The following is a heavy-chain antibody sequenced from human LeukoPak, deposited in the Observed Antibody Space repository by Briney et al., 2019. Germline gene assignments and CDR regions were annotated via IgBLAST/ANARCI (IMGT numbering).Heavy chain of an antibody. Sequence: AGGSLRLSCAASGFTFSSYGMHWIRQSPGKGLEWIGYVYNSGGTKYNPSLKSRLTISVDTSKNQFSLNLSSVTAADTAVYYCARASVLLSADYWGQGTLVTVSS. CDR2: VYNSGGT. CDR1: GFTFSSYG. D-gene: IGHD3-16*01. J-gene: IGHJ4*02. CDR3: ARASVLLSADY. V-gene: IGHV4-59*01.